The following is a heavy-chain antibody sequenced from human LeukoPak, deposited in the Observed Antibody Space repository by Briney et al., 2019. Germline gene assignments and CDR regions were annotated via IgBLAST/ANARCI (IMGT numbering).Heavy chain of an antibody. J-gene: IGHJ5*02. CDR2: INPNSGGT. V-gene: IGHV1-2*02. CDR3: ARTGYSSSWYYRTSKNWFDP. Sequence: ASVKVSCKASGYTFTGYYMHWVRQAPGQGLEWMGWINPNSGGTNYAQKFQGRVTMTRDTSISTAYMELSRLRSDDTAVYYCARTGYSSSWYYRTSKNWFDPWGQGTLVTVSS. CDR1: GYTFTGYY. D-gene: IGHD6-13*01.